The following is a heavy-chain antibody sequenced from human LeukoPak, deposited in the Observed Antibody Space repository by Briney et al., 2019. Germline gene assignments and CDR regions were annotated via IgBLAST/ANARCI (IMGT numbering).Heavy chain of an antibody. CDR3: TTDYYDYVWGIYHDAFDI. V-gene: IGHV3-15*01. CDR2: IKSKTDGGTT. J-gene: IGHJ3*02. Sequence: GGSLRLSCAASGFTFSNAWMSWVRQAPGKGLEWVGRIKSKTDGGTTDYAAPVKGRFTISRDDSKNTLYLQMNSLKTEDTAVYYCTTDYYDYVWGIYHDAFDIWGQGTMVTVSS. D-gene: IGHD3-16*01. CDR1: GFTFSNAW.